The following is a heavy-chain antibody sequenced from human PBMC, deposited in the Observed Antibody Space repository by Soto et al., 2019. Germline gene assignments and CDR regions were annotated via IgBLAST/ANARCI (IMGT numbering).Heavy chain of an antibody. CDR1: GFTVSIYA. Sequence: GASGKVSFRACGFTVSIYALSWFRQAPGQVLEWMGRIVPIFVTSNYAEKFQGRVTITADESTSTAYMELSSLRSEDTAVYYCASGRGYYYYFDYRGQGTLVTVSS. V-gene: IGHV1-69*13. CDR2: IVPIFVTS. D-gene: IGHD3-22*01. J-gene: IGHJ4*02. CDR3: ASGRGYYYYFDY.